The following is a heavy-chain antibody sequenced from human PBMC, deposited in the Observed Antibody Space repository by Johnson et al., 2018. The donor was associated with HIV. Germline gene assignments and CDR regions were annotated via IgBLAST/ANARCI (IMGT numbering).Heavy chain of an antibody. D-gene: IGHD1-1*01. V-gene: IGHV3-30*02. CDR1: GFTFNTYG. J-gene: IGHJ3*02. CDR2: IRYDGSNQ. CDR3: AKEGNWNDIFFAFDI. Sequence: MQLVESGGGVVQPGGSLRLSCAASGFTFNTYGMHWVRQAPGKGLEWVAFIRYDGSNQYYADSVKGRFTISRDNSKNTLSLQMNSLRAEDTAIYYCAKEGNWNDIFFAFDIWGHGTMVTVSS.